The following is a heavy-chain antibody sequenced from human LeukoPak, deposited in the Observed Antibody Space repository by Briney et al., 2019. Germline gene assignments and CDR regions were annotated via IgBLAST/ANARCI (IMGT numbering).Heavy chain of an antibody. CDR2: CSRSSRTI. J-gene: IGHJ4*02. Sequence: PGGSLRLSCAASGFTFNAYNMYWVRQAPAKGLQWISYCSRSSRTIYYADSVKGRFTISRDDATNALYLQMNSLRDEDSAVYYCARAAGYYAPFDNWGQGTLVTVSS. CDR3: ARAAGYYAPFDN. D-gene: IGHD2-2*01. CDR1: GFTFNAYN. V-gene: IGHV3-48*02.